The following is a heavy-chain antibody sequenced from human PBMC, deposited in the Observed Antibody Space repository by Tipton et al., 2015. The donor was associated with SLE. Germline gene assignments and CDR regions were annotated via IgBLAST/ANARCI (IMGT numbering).Heavy chain of an antibody. CDR3: AVPLGIAAAGRPMVYFQH. CDR2: INHSGST. CDR1: GGSFSGYY. J-gene: IGHJ1*01. Sequence: TLSLTCAVYGGSFSGYYWSWIRQPPGKGLEWIGEINHSGSTNYNPSLKSRVTISVDTSKNQFSLKLSSVTAADTAVYYCAVPLGIAAAGRPMVYFQHWGQGTLVTVSS. D-gene: IGHD6-13*01. V-gene: IGHV4-34*01.